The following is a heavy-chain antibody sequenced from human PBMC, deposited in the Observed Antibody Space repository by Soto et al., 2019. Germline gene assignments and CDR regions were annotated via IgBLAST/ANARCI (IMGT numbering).Heavy chain of an antibody. D-gene: IGHD6-19*01. Sequence: EVQLLESGGGLVQPGGSLRLSCAASGFTFSSYAMSWVREAPGKGLEWVSAISGSGGSTYYADSVKGRFTISRDNSKNTLYQKKNSQRAEGTAVYYCAKNRHSSCWWGFDYWGKGTLVTVSS. CDR2: ISGSGGST. V-gene: IGHV3-23*01. CDR1: GFTFSSYA. CDR3: AKNRHSSCWWGFDY. J-gene: IGHJ4*02.